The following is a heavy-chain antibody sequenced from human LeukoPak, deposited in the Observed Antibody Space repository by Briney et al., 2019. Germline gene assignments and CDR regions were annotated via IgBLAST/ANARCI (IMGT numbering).Heavy chain of an antibody. V-gene: IGHV1-18*01. CDR2: ISAYNGNT. Sequence: GASVKVSCKASGYTFTSYGISWVRQAPGQGLEWMGWISAYNGNTDYAQKLQGRVTMTTDTSTSTAYMELRSLRSDDTAVYYCARDSSTWPDHDAFDVWGQGTMVTVSS. CDR1: GYTFTSYG. D-gene: IGHD6-13*01. CDR3: ARDSSTWPDHDAFDV. J-gene: IGHJ3*01.